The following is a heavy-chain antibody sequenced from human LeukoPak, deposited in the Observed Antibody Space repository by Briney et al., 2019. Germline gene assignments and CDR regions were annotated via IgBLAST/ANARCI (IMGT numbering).Heavy chain of an antibody. V-gene: IGHV3-48*03. CDR2: ISSSGSTI. CDR3: AREATPVDTAMVSNYYYMDV. J-gene: IGHJ6*03. CDR1: GFTFSSYE. Sequence: AGGSLRLSCAASGFTFSSYEMNWVRQAPGKGLEWVSYISSSGSTIYYADSVKGRFTISRDNAKNSLYLQMNSLRAEDTAVYYCAREATPVDTAMVSNYYYMDVWGKGTTVTVSS. D-gene: IGHD5-18*01.